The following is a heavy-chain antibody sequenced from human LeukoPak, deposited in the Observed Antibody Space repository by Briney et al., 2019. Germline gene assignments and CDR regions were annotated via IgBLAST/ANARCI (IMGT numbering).Heavy chain of an antibody. V-gene: IGHV1-46*01. Sequence: ASVKVSCKASGYTFTSYYMHWVRQAPGQGLEWMGIINPSGGSTSYAQKFQGRVTMTRDTSTSTVYMGLSSLRSEDTAVYYCAREQDYYDSSGYPIPPYGMDVWGQGTTVTVSS. CDR3: AREQDYYDSSGYPIPPYGMDV. D-gene: IGHD3-22*01. CDR2: INPSGGST. J-gene: IGHJ6*02. CDR1: GYTFTSYY.